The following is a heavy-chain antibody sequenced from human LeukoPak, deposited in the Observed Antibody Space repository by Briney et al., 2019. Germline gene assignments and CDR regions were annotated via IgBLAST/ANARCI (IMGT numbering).Heavy chain of an antibody. V-gene: IGHV3-33*01. Sequence: GGSLRLSCAASGFTFSSYGMHWVRQAPSKGLEWVAVIWYDGSNKYYADSVKGRFTISRDNSKNTLYLQMNSLRAEDTAVYYCASTLGYCSGGSCHSTDAFDIWGQGTMVTVSS. D-gene: IGHD2-15*01. CDR2: IWYDGSNK. J-gene: IGHJ3*02. CDR3: ASTLGYCSGGSCHSTDAFDI. CDR1: GFTFSSYG.